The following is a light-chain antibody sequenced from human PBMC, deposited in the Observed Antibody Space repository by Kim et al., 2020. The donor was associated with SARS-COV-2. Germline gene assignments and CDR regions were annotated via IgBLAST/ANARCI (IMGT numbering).Light chain of an antibody. CDR3: LQHNSFPFT. CDR1: IRND. CDR2: AAS. V-gene: IGKV1-17*03. J-gene: IGKJ2*01. Sequence: IRNDLAWFQQKPGEVPQRLIYAASSLQNGVSSRFSGSGSGTEFTLTISSLQPEDFATYYCLQHNSFPFTFGRGTKLEI.